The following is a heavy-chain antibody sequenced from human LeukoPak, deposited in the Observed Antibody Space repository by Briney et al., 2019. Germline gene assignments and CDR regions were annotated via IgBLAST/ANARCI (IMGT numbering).Heavy chain of an antibody. J-gene: IGHJ4*02. CDR1: GGSISSYY. CDR3: ARDPLTFYFDY. V-gene: IGHV4-59*01. CDR2: IYYTGST. Sequence: SETLSLTCTVSGGSISSYYWSWIRQPPGKGLELIGYIYYTGSTNYNPSLRSRVAMSVDTSKNQLSLKLNSVTAADTAVYYCARDPLTFYFDYWGQGILVTVSS. D-gene: IGHD3-9*01.